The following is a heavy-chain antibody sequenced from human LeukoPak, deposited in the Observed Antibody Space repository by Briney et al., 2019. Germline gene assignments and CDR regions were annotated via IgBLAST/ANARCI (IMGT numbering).Heavy chain of an antibody. CDR3: ATSTAAAGTD. V-gene: IGHV3-7*03. J-gene: IGHJ4*02. CDR1: GFTFSTYW. D-gene: IGHD6-13*01. CDR2: IGQDGSEK. Sequence: GGSLRLSCAASGFTFSTYWMTWVRQAPGKGLEWVANIGQDGSEKYYVDSVKGRFTISRDNAQNSLYLQMNSLRAEDTAIYYCATSTAAAGTDWGQGTLVTVSS.